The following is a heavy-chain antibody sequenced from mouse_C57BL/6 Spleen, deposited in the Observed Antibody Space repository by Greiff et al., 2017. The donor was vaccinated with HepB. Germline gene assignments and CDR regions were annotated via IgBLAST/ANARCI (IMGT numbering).Heavy chain of an antibody. Sequence: VKLMESGPGLVAPSQCLSITCTVSGFSFTSYGVHWVRQPPGKGLEWLVVIWSDGSTTYNSALKSRLSISKDNSKSQVFLKMNSLQTDDTAMYYCARANYYGSSPPAMDYWGQGTSVTVSS. CDR1: GFSFTSYG. CDR2: IWSDGST. J-gene: IGHJ4*01. D-gene: IGHD1-1*01. V-gene: IGHV2-6*03. CDR3: ARANYYGSSPPAMDY.